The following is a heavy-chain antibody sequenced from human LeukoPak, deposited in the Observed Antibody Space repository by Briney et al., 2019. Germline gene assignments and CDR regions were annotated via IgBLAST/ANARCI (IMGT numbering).Heavy chain of an antibody. CDR2: ISSSGGST. CDR1: GFTFSSYA. V-gene: IGHV3-23*01. D-gene: IGHD3-9*01. Sequence: GGSLRLSCAASGFTFSSYAMSWVRQAPGKGLEWVSAISSSGGSTYYADSVKGRFTISRDNSKNTLYLQMNSLRAEDTAVYYCAKGIRYFDWSPLDYWGQGTLVTVSS. J-gene: IGHJ4*02. CDR3: AKGIRYFDWSPLDY.